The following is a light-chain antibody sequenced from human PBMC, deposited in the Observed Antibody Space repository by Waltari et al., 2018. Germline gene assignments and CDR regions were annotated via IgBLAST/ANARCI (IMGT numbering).Light chain of an antibody. Sequence: IQLTQSPSALSASVGDRVTITCRATQDIYTYLAWYQQEPGKAPKLLIYAASPLPSGVPPRFSGSGSGTDFTLTISSLQPEDFATYYCQQFNSYPRTFGQGTKVEIK. V-gene: IGKV1-9*01. J-gene: IGKJ1*01. CDR1: QDIYTY. CDR2: AAS. CDR3: QQFNSYPRT.